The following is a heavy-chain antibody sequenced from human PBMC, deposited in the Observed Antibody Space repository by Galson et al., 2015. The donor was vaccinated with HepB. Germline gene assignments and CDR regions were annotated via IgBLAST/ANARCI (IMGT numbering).Heavy chain of an antibody. D-gene: IGHD6-13*01. J-gene: IGHJ3*02. Sequence: SLRLSCAASGFTFTKYWMSWVRQFPGKGLEWVADINEAGDGRYLVDSVRGRFTISRDNAKNSLFLQMDSLRVDDTATYYCARDDSRNFHNAFDIWGQGTVVTVSS. CDR3: ARDDSRNFHNAFDI. CDR2: INEAGDGR. CDR1: GFTFTKYW. V-gene: IGHV3-7*01.